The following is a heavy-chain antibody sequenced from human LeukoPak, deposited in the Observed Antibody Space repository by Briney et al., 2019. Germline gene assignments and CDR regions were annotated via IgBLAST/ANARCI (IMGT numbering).Heavy chain of an antibody. Sequence: GESLRLSCAASGFTFTTYWMGWVRQAPGKGLEWVSYISSSGSTIYYADSVKGRFTISRDNAKNSLYLQMNSLRAEDTAVYYCARETYSYYDSSGYYYRPGDAFDIWGQGTMVTVSS. CDR2: ISSSGSTI. J-gene: IGHJ3*02. CDR3: ARETYSYYDSSGYYYRPGDAFDI. D-gene: IGHD3-22*01. CDR1: GFTFTTYW. V-gene: IGHV3-48*04.